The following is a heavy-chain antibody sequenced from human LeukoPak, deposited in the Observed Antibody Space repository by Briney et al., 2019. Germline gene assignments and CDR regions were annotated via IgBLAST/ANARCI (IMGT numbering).Heavy chain of an antibody. D-gene: IGHD4-17*01. J-gene: IGHJ4*02. CDR3: ARDYYGDYVSYDY. V-gene: IGHV1-18*01. CDR1: GGTFSSYA. CDR2: ISAYNGNT. Sequence: ASVKVSFKASGGTFSSYAISWVRQAPGQGLEWMGWISAYNGNTNYAQKLQGRVTMTTDTSTSTAYMELRSLRSDDTAVYYCARDYYGDYVSYDYWGQGTLVTVSS.